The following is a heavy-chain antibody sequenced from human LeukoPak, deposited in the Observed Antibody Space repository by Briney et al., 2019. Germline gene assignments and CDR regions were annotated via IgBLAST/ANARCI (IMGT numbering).Heavy chain of an antibody. CDR2: IYTSGST. J-gene: IGHJ3*02. CDR1: GGSISSYY. Sequence: PSETLSLTCTVSGGSISSYYWSWIRQPAGKALEWIGRIYTSGSTNYNPSLKSRVTMSVDTSKNQFSLKLSSVTAADTAVYYCAMLGYCSGGSCYSWDAFDIWGQGTMVTVSS. V-gene: IGHV4-4*07. CDR3: AMLGYCSGGSCYSWDAFDI. D-gene: IGHD2-15*01.